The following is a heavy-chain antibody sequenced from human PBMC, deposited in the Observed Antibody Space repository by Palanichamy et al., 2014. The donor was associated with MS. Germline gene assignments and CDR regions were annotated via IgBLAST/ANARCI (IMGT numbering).Heavy chain of an antibody. CDR3: AVLRLTSMAFDI. J-gene: IGHJ3*02. Sequence: EVQLVESWGRAWYSLGGPVRLSCAASGFTLSSYSMNWVRQAPGKGLEWVSYISSSSSSTIYYADSVKGRFTISRDNAKNSLYLQMNSLRDEDTAVYYCAVLRLTSMAFDIWGQGTMVTVSS. CDR2: ISSSSSSTI. CDR1: GFTLSSYS. V-gene: IGHV3-48*02. D-gene: IGHD4-17*01.